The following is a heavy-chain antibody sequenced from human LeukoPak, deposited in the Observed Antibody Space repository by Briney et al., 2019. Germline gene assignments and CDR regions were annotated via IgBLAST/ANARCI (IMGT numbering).Heavy chain of an antibody. D-gene: IGHD7-27*01. CDR2: INHSGST. CDR3: ARGPWGSVAFDI. V-gene: IGHV4-34*01. CDR1: GGSFSGYY. Sequence: SETLSLTCAVYGGSFSGYYWSWIRQPPGKGLEWIGEINHSGSTNYNPSLKSRVTISVDTSKNQFSLKLSSVTAADAAVYYCARGPWGSVAFDIWGQGTMVTVSS. J-gene: IGHJ3*02.